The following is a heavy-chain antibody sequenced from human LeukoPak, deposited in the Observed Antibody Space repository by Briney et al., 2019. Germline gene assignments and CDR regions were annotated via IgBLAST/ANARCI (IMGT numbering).Heavy chain of an antibody. V-gene: IGHV3-7*01. Sequence: GGSLRLSCAASGFTFSSYAMSWVRQAPGKGLEWVANIKQDGSEKYYVDSVKGRFTISRDNAKNSLYLQMNSLRAEDTAVYYCARGLRRDNYYYYYMDVWGKGTTVTVSS. CDR2: IKQDGSEK. J-gene: IGHJ6*03. D-gene: IGHD3-9*01. CDR3: ARGLRRDNYYYYYMDV. CDR1: GFTFSSYA.